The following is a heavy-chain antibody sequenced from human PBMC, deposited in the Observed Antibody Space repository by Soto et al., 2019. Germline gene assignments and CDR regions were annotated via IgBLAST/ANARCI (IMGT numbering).Heavy chain of an antibody. J-gene: IGHJ3*02. CDR2: INPNGGGT. Sequence: QVQLVQSGAEVKKPGASVKVSCKASGYTFTGYYVNWVRQAPGQGLEWMGRINPNGGGTNYAQKFQGWVTMTRDTSISTAYMELSRLKSDDTAVYYCARDRCSGDNCNSIFSLDIWGQGTMVTVSS. CDR3: ARDRCSGDNCNSIFSLDI. V-gene: IGHV1-2*04. CDR1: GYTFTGYY. D-gene: IGHD2-15*01.